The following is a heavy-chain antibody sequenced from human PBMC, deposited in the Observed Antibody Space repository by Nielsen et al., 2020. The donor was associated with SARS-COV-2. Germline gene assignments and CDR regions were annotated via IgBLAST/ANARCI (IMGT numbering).Heavy chain of an antibody. V-gene: IGHV3-33*01. D-gene: IGHD5-12*01. CDR2: IWYDGSTK. CDR3: ATDYGGYDLYYYYGMDV. CDR1: GFSFSNYN. Sequence: GESLKISCAASGFSFSNYNMHWVRQAPGKGLEWVALIWYDGSTKYYLDSVKGRFTISRDNSKNTLYLQMNSLRAEDTAVYYCATDYGGYDLYYYYGMDVWGQGTTVTVSS. J-gene: IGHJ6*02.